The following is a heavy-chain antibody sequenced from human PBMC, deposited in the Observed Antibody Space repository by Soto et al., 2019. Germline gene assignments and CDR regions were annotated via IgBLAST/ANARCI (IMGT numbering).Heavy chain of an antibody. D-gene: IGHD2-2*01. Sequence: GGSLRLSCAASGCTFSGSAMHWVRQASGKGLEWVGRIRSKANSYATAYAASVKGRFTISRDDSKNTAYLQMNSLKTEDTAVYYCTRPLSLLGYCSSTSCYDERYYMDVWGKGTTVTVSS. V-gene: IGHV3-73*01. CDR2: IRSKANSYAT. J-gene: IGHJ6*03. CDR1: GCTFSGSA. CDR3: TRPLSLLGYCSSTSCYDERYYMDV.